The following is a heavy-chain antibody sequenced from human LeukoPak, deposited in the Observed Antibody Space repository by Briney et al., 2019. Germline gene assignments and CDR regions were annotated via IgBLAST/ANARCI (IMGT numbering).Heavy chain of an antibody. D-gene: IGHD3-22*01. V-gene: IGHV3-23*01. J-gene: IGHJ5*01. CDR1: GFTFSIYA. CDR3: AKDRPNYYESNGHYYRRDGDS. CDR2: TSSGGDYT. Sequence: PGGSLRLSCAASGFTFSIYAMSWVRQAPGKGLEWVSSTSSGGDYTYYAGCVKGRFTISRDNSKNTLYLQMNSLRAEDTATYYCAKDRPNYYESNGHYYRRDGDSWGQGTLVTVSS.